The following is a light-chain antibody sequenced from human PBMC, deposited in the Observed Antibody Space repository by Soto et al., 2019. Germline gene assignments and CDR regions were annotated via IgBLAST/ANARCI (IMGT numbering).Light chain of an antibody. Sequence: EIVLTQSPGTLSVSPGERATLSCRASQSVSSSYLAWYQQKPGQAPRLLIYGASSRATGIPDRFSGSGSGTAFPLTISRLEPEDFAVYYCQHYGSSLWTFGQGTKVEIK. CDR2: GAS. J-gene: IGKJ1*01. CDR3: QHYGSSLWT. V-gene: IGKV3-20*01. CDR1: QSVSSSY.